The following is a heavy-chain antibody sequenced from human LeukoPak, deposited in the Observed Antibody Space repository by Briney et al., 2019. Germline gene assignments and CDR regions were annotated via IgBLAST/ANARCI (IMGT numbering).Heavy chain of an antibody. V-gene: IGHV4-61*08. J-gene: IGHJ6*03. D-gene: IGHD2-15*01. CDR1: GGSISSGGYY. CDR2: IYYSGST. Sequence: SQTLSLTCTVSGGSISSGGYYWSWIRQPPGKGLEWIGYIYYSGSTNYNPSLKSRVTISVDTSKNQFSLKLSSVTAADTAVYYCARIEIWVAATTMEYYYYYMDVWGKGTTVTVSS. CDR3: ARIEIWVAATTMEYYYYYMDV.